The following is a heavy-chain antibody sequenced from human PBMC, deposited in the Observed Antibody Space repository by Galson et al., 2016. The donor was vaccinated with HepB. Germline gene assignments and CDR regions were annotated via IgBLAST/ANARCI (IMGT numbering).Heavy chain of an antibody. D-gene: IGHD2-15*01. V-gene: IGHV3-53*01. CDR1: GITVSTNS. Sequence: SLRLSCAASGITVSTNSISWVRQAPGKGLEWISILYSDGSTHYAGSVRGRFTFPRDDSKNTLYLQMSRLRAEDTAVYYCARDNRGYCSGGNCPTHYYYGMDVWGQGTTVTVSS. CDR3: ARDNRGYCSGGNCPTHYYYGMDV. J-gene: IGHJ6*02. CDR2: LYSDGST.